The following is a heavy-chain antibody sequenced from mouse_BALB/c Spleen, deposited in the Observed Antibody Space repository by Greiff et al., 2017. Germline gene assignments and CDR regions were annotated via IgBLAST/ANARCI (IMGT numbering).Heavy chain of an antibody. V-gene: IGHV7-1*02. CDR1: GFTFSDFY. Sequence: EVKLVESGGGLVQPGGSLRLSCATSGFTFSDFYMEWVRQPPGKRLEWIAASRNKANDYTTEYSASVKGRFIVSRDTSQSILYLQMNALRAEDTAIYYCARDAYGNYGLAWFAYWGQGTLVTVSA. CDR3: ARDAYGNYGLAWFAY. D-gene: IGHD2-1*01. J-gene: IGHJ3*01. CDR2: SRNKANDYTT.